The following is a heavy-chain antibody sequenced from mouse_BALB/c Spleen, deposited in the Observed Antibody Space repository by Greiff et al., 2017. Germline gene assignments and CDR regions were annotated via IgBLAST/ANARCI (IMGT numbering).Heavy chain of an antibody. CDR3: ARGGNYGYFDV. CDR1: GFAFSSYD. J-gene: IGHJ1*01. D-gene: IGHD2-1*01. V-gene: IGHV5-12-1*01. Sequence: EVKLVESGGGLVKPGGSLKLSCAASGFAFSSYDMSWVRQTPEKRLEWVAYISSGGGSTYYPDTVKGRFTISRDNAKNTLYLQMSSLKSEDTAMYYCARGGNYGYFDVWGAGTTVTVSS. CDR2: ISSGGGST.